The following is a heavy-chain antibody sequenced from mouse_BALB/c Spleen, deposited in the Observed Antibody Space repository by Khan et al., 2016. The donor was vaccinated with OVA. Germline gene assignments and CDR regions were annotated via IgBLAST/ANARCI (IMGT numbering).Heavy chain of an antibody. V-gene: IGHV1-7*01. CDR1: GYTFTTYW. CDR2: INPTSGYT. CDR3: ARDRIDY. J-gene: IGHJ2*01. Sequence: QVQLQQSGAELAKPGASVKMSCKASGYTFTTYWMPWVKQRPGQVLDWIGYINPTSGYTDYNQKFKDKATLTADKSSSTAYMKLSSLTSDDSAVYYCARDRIDYGGQGTTLTVSA.